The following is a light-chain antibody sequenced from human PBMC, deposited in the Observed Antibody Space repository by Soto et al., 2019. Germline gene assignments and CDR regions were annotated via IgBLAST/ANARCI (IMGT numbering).Light chain of an antibody. CDR3: LQRSTWYT. V-gene: IGKV3-11*01. CDR2: DVS. J-gene: IGKJ2*01. Sequence: EIVLTQSPATLSLSPGERATLSCRASRSVSSYLAWYQQKPGQAPRLVIYDVSSRATGVPPRFSGSGSGTDFTLTISSLEPEDFAFYYCLQRSTWYTFGQGTKLEIK. CDR1: RSVSSY.